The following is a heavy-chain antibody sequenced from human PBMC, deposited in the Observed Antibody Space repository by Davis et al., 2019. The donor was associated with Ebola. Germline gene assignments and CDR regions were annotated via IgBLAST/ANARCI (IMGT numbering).Heavy chain of an antibody. Sequence: GESLKISCAASGFTFSTYTMTWVRQAPGKGLEWVAVISYDGSNKYYADSVKGRFTISRDNSKNTLYLQMNSLRDDDTAVYYCARGHRGDDAFDIWGQGTMVTVSS. CDR3: ARGHRGDDAFDI. V-gene: IGHV3-30-3*01. CDR2: ISYDGSNK. CDR1: GFTFSTYT. D-gene: IGHD3-10*01. J-gene: IGHJ3*02.